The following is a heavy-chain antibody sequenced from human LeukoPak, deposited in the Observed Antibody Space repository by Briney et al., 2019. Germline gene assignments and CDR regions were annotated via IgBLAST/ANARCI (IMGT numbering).Heavy chain of an antibody. CDR3: ARGASTVTTFDF. D-gene: IGHD4-17*01. Sequence: GGSLRLSCATSGFTFSSYEMNWIRQAPGKGLEWISYINSVGNTIYYADSVRGRFTISRDNAKNSLYLQMNSLRAEDTAVYHCARGASTVTTFDFWGQGTLVTVSS. CDR2: INSVGNTI. V-gene: IGHV3-48*03. J-gene: IGHJ4*02. CDR1: GFTFSSYE.